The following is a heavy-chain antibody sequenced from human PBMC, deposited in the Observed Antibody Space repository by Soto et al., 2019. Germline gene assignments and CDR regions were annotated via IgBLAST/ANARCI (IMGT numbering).Heavy chain of an antibody. Sequence: SETLSLTCAVSGGSISSSNWWSWVRQPPGKGLEWIGEIYHSGSTNYNPSLKSRVTISVDKSKNQFSLKLSSVTAADTAVYYCARGPAQWPTNWFDPWGQGTLVTVSS. V-gene: IGHV4-4*02. CDR2: IYHSGST. J-gene: IGHJ5*02. D-gene: IGHD6-19*01. CDR1: GGSISSSNW. CDR3: ARGPAQWPTNWFDP.